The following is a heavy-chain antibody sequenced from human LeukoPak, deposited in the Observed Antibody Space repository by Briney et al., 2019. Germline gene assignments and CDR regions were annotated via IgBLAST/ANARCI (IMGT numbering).Heavy chain of an antibody. V-gene: IGHV4-39*01. CDR3: ASQSTIVVAIFDY. Sequence: PSETLSLTCTVSGGSISSSSYYWGWIRQPPGTGLEWIGSIYYSGSTYYNPSLKSRVTISVDTSKNQFSLKLSSVTAADTAVYYCASQSTIVVAIFDYWGQGTLVTVSS. CDR1: GGSISSSSYY. CDR2: IYYSGST. D-gene: IGHD3-22*01. J-gene: IGHJ4*02.